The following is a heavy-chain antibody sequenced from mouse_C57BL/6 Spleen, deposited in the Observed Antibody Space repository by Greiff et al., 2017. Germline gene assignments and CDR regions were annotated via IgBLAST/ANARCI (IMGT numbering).Heavy chain of an antibody. CDR2: IDPNSGGT. J-gene: IGHJ1*03. V-gene: IGHV1-72*01. CDR3: ASYYGSSYWYFDV. CDR1: GYTFTSCW. D-gene: IGHD1-1*01. Sequence: QVQLQQPGAELVKPGASVKLSCKASGYTFTSCWMHWVKQRPGRGLEWIGRIDPNSGGTKYNEKFKSKATLTVDKPSSTAYMQLSSLTSEDSAVYYCASYYGSSYWYFDVWGTGTTVTVSS.